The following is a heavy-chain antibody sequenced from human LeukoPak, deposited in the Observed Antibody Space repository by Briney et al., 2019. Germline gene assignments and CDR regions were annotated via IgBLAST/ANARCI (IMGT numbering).Heavy chain of an antibody. Sequence: SETLSLTCAVYGGSYSGYYWSWIRQPPGKGLEWIGEINHSGSTNYNPSLKSRVTISVDTSKNQFSLKLSSVTAADTAVYYCARGRGARDYWGQGTLVTVSS. CDR1: GGSYSGYY. J-gene: IGHJ4*02. V-gene: IGHV4-34*01. CDR2: INHSGST. CDR3: ARGRGARDY. D-gene: IGHD1-26*01.